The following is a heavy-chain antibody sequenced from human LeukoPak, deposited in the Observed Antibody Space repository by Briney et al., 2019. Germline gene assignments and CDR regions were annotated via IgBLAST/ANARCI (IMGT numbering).Heavy chain of an antibody. CDR2: ISSSGSTI. CDR3: ARDAFLRITMIVGRAFDI. Sequence: PGGSLRLSCAASGFTFSDYYMSWIRQAPGKGLEWVSYISSSGSTIYYADSVKGRFTISRDNAKNSLYLQMNSLRAEDTAVYYCARDAFLRITMIVGRAFDIWGQGTMVTVSS. J-gene: IGHJ3*02. D-gene: IGHD3-22*01. CDR1: GFTFSDYY. V-gene: IGHV3-11*04.